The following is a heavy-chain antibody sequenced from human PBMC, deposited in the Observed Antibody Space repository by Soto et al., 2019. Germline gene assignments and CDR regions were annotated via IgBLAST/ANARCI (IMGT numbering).Heavy chain of an antibody. CDR1: GDTFSSYA. J-gene: IGHJ6*02. Sequence: SVKVSCKASGDTFSSYAISWVRQAPGQGLEWMGGIIPIFGTANYAQKFQGRVTITADKSTSTAYMELSSLRSEDTAVYYCARSMYCSGGSCYYYYGMDVWGQGTTVTVSS. D-gene: IGHD2-15*01. V-gene: IGHV1-69*06. CDR2: IIPIFGTA. CDR3: ARSMYCSGGSCYYYYGMDV.